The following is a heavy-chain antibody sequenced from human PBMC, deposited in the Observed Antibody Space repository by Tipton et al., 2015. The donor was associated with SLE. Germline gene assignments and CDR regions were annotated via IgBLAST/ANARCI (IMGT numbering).Heavy chain of an antibody. D-gene: IGHD3-22*01. J-gene: IGHJ4*02. V-gene: IGHV4-39*07. CDR1: GGSISSSGYY. CDR3: ARVEYRYDGTGYHLLGHFDY. CDR2: IYYTGNT. Sequence: TLSLTCTVSGGSISSSGYYWGWIRQPPGKGLEWIGNIYYTGNTFYNPSLKSRVTISLDTSKNQFSLKLSSVTAADTAVYYCARVEYRYDGTGYHLLGHFDYWGQGTLVTVSS.